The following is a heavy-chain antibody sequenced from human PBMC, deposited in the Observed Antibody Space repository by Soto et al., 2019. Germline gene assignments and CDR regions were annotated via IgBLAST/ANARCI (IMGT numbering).Heavy chain of an antibody. CDR3: ARVSWREKYGMDI. D-gene: IGHD3-3*01. CDR2: ITFSGNTV. CDR1: GFTLSVSF. J-gene: IGHJ6*02. V-gene: IGHV3-11*01. Sequence: ASCGFTLSVSFMSLIRQAPGKGLEWISYITFSGNTVYYADSLKGRFTICRDNAKNSLYLQMNRLGAEGTAVYYCARVSWREKYGMDIWGQGTMVTVPS.